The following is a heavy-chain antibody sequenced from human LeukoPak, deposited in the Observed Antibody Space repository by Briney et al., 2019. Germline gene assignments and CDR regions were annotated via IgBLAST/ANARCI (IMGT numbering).Heavy chain of an antibody. Sequence: SETLSLTRTVSGGSISSSSYYWGWIRQPPGKGLEWIGGINHSGSTNYNPSLKSRVTLSVDTSKNQFSLNLSSVTAADTAVYFCARGGYGSGWDYMDVWGKGTTVPVSS. CDR1: GGSISSSSYY. CDR3: ARGGYGSGWDYMDV. CDR2: INHSGST. J-gene: IGHJ6*03. V-gene: IGHV4-39*07. D-gene: IGHD3-10*01.